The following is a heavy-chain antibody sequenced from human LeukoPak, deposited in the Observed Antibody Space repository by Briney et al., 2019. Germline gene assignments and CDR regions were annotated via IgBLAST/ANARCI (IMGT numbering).Heavy chain of an antibody. CDR1: GFTFSSYW. Sequence: GGSLRLSCAASGFTFSSYWMSWVRQAPGKGLEWVANIKRDGSEKYYVDSVKGRFTISRDNSKNTLYLQMNSLRAEDTAVYYCAKDIDIAARPVPLYWGQGTLVTVSS. V-gene: IGHV3-7*01. J-gene: IGHJ4*02. CDR2: IKRDGSEK. CDR3: AKDIDIAARPVPLY. D-gene: IGHD6-6*01.